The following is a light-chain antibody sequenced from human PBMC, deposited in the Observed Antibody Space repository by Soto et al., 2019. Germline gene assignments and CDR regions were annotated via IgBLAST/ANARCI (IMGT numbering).Light chain of an antibody. Sequence: EIVLTQSPATLSLSPGERATLSCRASQSISNFLAWYQQKPGQAPRLLIYDASKRATDIPDRFIGGGSGTDFTLTISSLEPEDFAVYYCHQRSNWPPFTFGGGTKV. V-gene: IGKV3-11*01. CDR3: HQRSNWPPFT. J-gene: IGKJ4*01. CDR1: QSISNF. CDR2: DAS.